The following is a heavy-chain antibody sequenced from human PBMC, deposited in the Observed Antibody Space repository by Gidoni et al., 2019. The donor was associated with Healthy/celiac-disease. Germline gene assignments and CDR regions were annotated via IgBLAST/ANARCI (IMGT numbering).Heavy chain of an antibody. D-gene: IGHD6-19*01. CDR1: GFTFSSYA. V-gene: IGHV3-30-3*01. J-gene: IGHJ6*02. CDR2: ISYDGSNK. CDR3: AREDLAVAGTVYYYYGMDV. Sequence: QVQLVESGGGVVQPGRSLRLSCAASGFTFSSYAMHWVRQAPGKGLEWVAVISYDGSNKYYADSVKGRFTISRDNSKNTLYLQMNSLRAEDTAVYYCAREDLAVAGTVYYYYGMDVWGQGTTVTVSS.